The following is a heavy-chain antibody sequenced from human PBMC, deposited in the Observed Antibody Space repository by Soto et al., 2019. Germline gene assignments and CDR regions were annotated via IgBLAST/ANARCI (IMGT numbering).Heavy chain of an antibody. D-gene: IGHD4-17*01. CDR3: ARGDYGDDEYSYYYMDV. CDR2: IIPILGIA. Sequence: SVKVSCKASGGTFSSYTISWVRQAPGQGLEWMGRIIPILGIANYAQKFQGRVTITADKSTSTAYMELSSLRSEDTAVYYCARGDYGDDEYSYYYMDVWGKGTTVTVS. J-gene: IGHJ6*03. V-gene: IGHV1-69*02. CDR1: GGTFSSYT.